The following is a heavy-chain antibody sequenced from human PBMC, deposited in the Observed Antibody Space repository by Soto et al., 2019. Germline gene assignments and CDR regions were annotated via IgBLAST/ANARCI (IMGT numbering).Heavy chain of an antibody. CDR1: GGSFSGYY. CDR3: ARGQAARPRTKRNMEIDY. V-gene: IGHV4-34*01. Sequence: SETLSLTCAVYGGSFSGYYWSWIRQPPGKGLEWIGEINHSGSTNYNPSLKSRVTISVDTSKNQFSLKLSSVTAADTAVYYCARGQAARPRTKRNMEIDYWGQGTLVTVSS. CDR2: INHSGST. D-gene: IGHD6-6*01. J-gene: IGHJ4*02.